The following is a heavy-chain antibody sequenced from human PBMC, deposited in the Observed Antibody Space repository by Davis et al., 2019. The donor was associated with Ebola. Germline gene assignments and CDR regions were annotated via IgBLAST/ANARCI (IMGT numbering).Heavy chain of an antibody. CDR3: ARRGRARGMDV. Sequence: LRLSCAASGFTFSSYWMSWIRQPPGKGLEWIGYIYYSGSTNYNPSLKSRVTISVDTSKNQFSLKLSSVTAADTAVYYCARRGRARGMDVWGQGTTVTVSS. CDR2: IYYSGST. V-gene: IGHV4-59*08. J-gene: IGHJ6*02. CDR1: GFTFSSYW.